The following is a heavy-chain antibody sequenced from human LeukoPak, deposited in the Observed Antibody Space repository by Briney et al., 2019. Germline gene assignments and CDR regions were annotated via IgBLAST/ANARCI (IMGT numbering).Heavy chain of an antibody. CDR3: ARAGRLKSGSNIY. CDR1: GYNFTNYG. J-gene: IGHJ4*02. D-gene: IGHD1-26*01. V-gene: IGHV1-18*01. CDR2: ISGYNDNT. Sequence: GASVKVSCRGFGYNFTNYGISWVRQAPGQRLEWMGWISGYNDNTDYAQKFQARVTMTTDTSTSTGYLELRSLRSDDTAVYYCARAGRLKSGSNIYWGRGTLVTVSS.